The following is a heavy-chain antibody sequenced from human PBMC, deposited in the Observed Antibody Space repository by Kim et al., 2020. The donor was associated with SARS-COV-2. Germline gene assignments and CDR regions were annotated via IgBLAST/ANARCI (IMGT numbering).Heavy chain of an antibody. CDR3: TTDFSSEWLGEFDY. Sequence: ASPVKGRFTISRDDSKNTLYQKMNSLKTEETAVYYCTTDFSSEWLGEFDYWGQGTLVTVSS. J-gene: IGHJ4*02. V-gene: IGHV3-15*01. D-gene: IGHD6-19*01.